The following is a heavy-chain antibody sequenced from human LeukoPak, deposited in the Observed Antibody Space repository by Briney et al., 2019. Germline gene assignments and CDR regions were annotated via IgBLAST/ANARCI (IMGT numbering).Heavy chain of an antibody. CDR2: IGAGGENT. D-gene: IGHD3-9*01. CDR3: AKGATPRLRFFDWFAAPDY. V-gene: IGHV3-23*01. CDR1: GFTFDNYA. Sequence: PGRSLRLSCAASGFTFDNYAMSWVRQAPGKGLDWVSTIGAGGENTYYADSVKGRFTISRDNSKNTVYLQMNSLSAEDTAVYYCAKGATPRLRFFDWFAAPDYWGQGTLVTVSS. J-gene: IGHJ4*02.